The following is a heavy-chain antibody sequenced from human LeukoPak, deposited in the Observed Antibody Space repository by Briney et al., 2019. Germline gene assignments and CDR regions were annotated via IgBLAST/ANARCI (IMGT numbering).Heavy chain of an antibody. CDR2: IRYDGSNK. Sequence: GGSLRLSCAASGFTFSRYGMSWVRQAPGKGLEGVAVIRYDGSNKYYADSVKGRFTIPRDNSKNTLYLQMNSLRAEDTAVYYCARGANGYFDYWGQGTLVTVSS. CDR3: ARGANGYFDY. CDR1: GFTFSRYG. D-gene: IGHD2-8*01. V-gene: IGHV3-33*08. J-gene: IGHJ4*02.